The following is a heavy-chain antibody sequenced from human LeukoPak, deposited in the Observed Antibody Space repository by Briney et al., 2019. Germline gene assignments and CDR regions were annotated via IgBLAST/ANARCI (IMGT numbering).Heavy chain of an antibody. V-gene: IGHV4-34*01. CDR1: GGSFSGYY. J-gene: IGHJ3*02. CDR2: INHSGST. D-gene: IGHD5-18*01. Sequence: PSETLSLTCAVYGGSFSGYYWSWIRQPPGKGLEWIGEINHSGSTNYNPSLKSRVTISVDTSKNQFSLKLSSVTAADTAVYYCARDLKDTAMAVRAFDIWGQGTMVTVSS. CDR3: ARDLKDTAMAVRAFDI.